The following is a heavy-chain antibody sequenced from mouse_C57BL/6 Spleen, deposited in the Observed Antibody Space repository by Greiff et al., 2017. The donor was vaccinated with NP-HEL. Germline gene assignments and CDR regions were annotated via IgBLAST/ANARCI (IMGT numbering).Heavy chain of an antibody. CDR2: IYPRSGNT. CDR3: ARVYYGSSYGAY. V-gene: IGHV1-81*01. Sequence: VQLVESGAELARPGASVKLSCKASGYTFTSYGISWVKQRTGQGLEWIGEIYPRSGNTYYNEKFKGKATLTADKSSSTAYMELRSLTSEDSAVYFCARVYYGSSYGAYWGQGTLVTVSA. J-gene: IGHJ3*01. D-gene: IGHD1-1*01. CDR1: GYTFTSYG.